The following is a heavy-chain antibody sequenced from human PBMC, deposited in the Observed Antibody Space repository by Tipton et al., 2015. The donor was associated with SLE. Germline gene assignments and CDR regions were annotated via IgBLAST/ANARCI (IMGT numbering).Heavy chain of an antibody. CDR1: GYTFNRYW. V-gene: IGHV3-7*01. J-gene: IGHJ4*02. CDR3: ARGNYVSPGV. D-gene: IGHD4-11*01. CDR2: IKEDGSER. Sequence: SLRLSCEGSGYTFNRYWMHWVRQAPGKGLEWVASIKEDGSERYYVDSVKGRFTISRDNAKNSVNLQMDSLRGEDTAVYYCARGNYVSPGVWGQGTLVTVSS.